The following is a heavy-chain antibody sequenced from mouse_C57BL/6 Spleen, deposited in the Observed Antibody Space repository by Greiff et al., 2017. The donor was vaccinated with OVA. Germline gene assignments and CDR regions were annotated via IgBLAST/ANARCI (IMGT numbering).Heavy chain of an antibody. CDR1: GYTFTSYW. CDR2: IYPGSGST. D-gene: IGHD2-2*01. J-gene: IGHJ3*01. V-gene: IGHV1-55*01. Sequence: QVQLQHPGAELVKPGASVKMSCKASGYTFTSYWITWVKQRPGQGLEWIGDIYPGSGSTNYNEKFKSKATLTVDTSSSTAYMQLSSLTSEDSAVYYCARSGYGYDEGAWFAYWGQGTLVTVSA. CDR3: ARSGYGYDEGAWFAY.